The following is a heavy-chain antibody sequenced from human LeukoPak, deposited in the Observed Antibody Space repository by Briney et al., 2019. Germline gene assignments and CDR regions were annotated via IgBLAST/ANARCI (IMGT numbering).Heavy chain of an antibody. V-gene: IGHV1-69*04. Sequence: SVKVSFKTSGDTFRTYDIHWVRQAPGQGLEWMGRIIPIGDIADYAQKFQGRVTMTADKSTTTAYMEVRSLKSEDTAFYYCARISDSTRVTAAFDVWGQGTMVTVS. CDR3: ARISDSTRVTAAFDV. CDR2: IIPIGDIA. D-gene: IGHD2-2*01. CDR1: GDTFRTYD. J-gene: IGHJ3*01.